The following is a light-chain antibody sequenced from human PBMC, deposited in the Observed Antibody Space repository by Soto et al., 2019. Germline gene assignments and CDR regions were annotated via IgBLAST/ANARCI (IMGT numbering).Light chain of an antibody. J-gene: IGLJ1*01. Sequence: PGWVSGYTAEVITISRTGSSSAVGSYRLVSWYQCHPGKVPKLIIYEGNKRPSGVSNRFSGSEPGNTASLTISGLQAEDEADYYCCSSAPSMTVVFGTGTKVTVL. CDR3: CSSAPSMTVV. V-gene: IGLV2-23*01. CDR2: EGN. CDR1: SSAVGSYRL.